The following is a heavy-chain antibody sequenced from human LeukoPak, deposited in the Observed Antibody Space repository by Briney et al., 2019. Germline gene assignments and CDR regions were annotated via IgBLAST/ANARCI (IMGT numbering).Heavy chain of an antibody. CDR3: ARGPTVVIAIQGYFDY. Sequence: GGSLRLSCAASGFTFSSYAMHWVRQAPGKGLEWVAVISYDGSNKYYADSVKGRFTISRDNSKNTLYLQMNSLRAEDTAVYYCARGPTVVIAIQGYFDYWGQGTLVTVSS. CDR2: ISYDGSNK. J-gene: IGHJ4*02. D-gene: IGHD2-21*01. V-gene: IGHV3-30*14. CDR1: GFTFSSYA.